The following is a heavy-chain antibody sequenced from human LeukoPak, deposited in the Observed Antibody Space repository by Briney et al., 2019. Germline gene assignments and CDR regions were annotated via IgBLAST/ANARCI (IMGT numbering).Heavy chain of an antibody. D-gene: IGHD3-16*02. CDR1: GFTFDDYA. J-gene: IGHJ3*02. Sequence: HPGGSLRLSCAGSGFTFDDYAMHWVRQARGKGLEWVSYISTSGSTIYNVDSVKGRFTISRDNAKNSLYLQMNSLRAEDTAVYYCARERYDAFDIWGQGTMVTVSS. CDR3: ARERYDAFDI. CDR2: ISTSGSTI. V-gene: IGHV3-48*03.